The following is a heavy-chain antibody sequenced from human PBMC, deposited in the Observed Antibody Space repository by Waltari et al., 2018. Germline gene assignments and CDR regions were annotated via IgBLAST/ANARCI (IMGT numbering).Heavy chain of an antibody. V-gene: IGHV3-74*03. D-gene: IGHD2-21*02. CDR2: ITGDGGGT. J-gene: IGHJ4*02. CDR1: GFPFSSYW. CDR3: ARYVVVTAGDY. Sequence: EVQLVESGGGLVQPGGSLRLSCEASGFPFSSYWMHWVRQVPGKGLVWVGRITGDGGGTTYAASVKGRFTISRDNAKNTLFLQMNSLRDEDTAVYYCARYVVVTAGDYWGQGTLVAVSS.